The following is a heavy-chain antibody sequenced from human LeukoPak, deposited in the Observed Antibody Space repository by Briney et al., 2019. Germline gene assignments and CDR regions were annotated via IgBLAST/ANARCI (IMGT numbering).Heavy chain of an antibody. V-gene: IGHV3-7*01. Sequence: PGGSLRLSCAASAFTFRNYWMSWVRQAPGKGLEWVANIKQDGSEKYYVDSVKGRFTISRDNAKNSLYLQMDSLRAEDTAVYYCAREGGWIQLWLRLFRNWFDPWGQGTLVTVSS. CDR1: AFTFRNYW. CDR3: AREGGWIQLWLRLFRNWFDP. CDR2: IKQDGSEK. J-gene: IGHJ5*02. D-gene: IGHD5-18*01.